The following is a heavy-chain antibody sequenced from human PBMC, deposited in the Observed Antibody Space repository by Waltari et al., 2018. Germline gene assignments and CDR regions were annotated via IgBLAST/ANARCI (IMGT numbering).Heavy chain of an antibody. CDR2: IYTSGST. J-gene: IGHJ4*02. V-gene: IGHV4-4*07. D-gene: IGHD1-26*01. CDR1: GGSLSRYY. Sequence: QVQLQESGPGLVKPSETLSLTCTVPGGSLSRYYWSWIRQPAGKGLGWIGRIYTSGSTNYNPSLKSRVTMSVDTSKNQFSLKLSSVTAADTAVYYCASGGSYFFWGQGTLVTVSS. CDR3: ASGGSYFF.